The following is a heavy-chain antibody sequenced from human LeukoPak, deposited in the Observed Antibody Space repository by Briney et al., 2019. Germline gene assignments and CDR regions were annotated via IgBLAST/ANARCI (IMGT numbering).Heavy chain of an antibody. V-gene: IGHV4-30-2*01. Sequence: SETLSLTCAVSGGSISSGGYSWSWIRQPPGKGLEWIGYIYHSGSTYYNPSLKSRVTISVDKSKNQFSLKLSSVTAADTAVYYCARRSSGSYNYWGQGTLVTVSS. CDR3: ARRSSGSYNY. D-gene: IGHD1-26*01. CDR1: GGSISSGGYS. J-gene: IGHJ4*02. CDR2: IYHSGST.